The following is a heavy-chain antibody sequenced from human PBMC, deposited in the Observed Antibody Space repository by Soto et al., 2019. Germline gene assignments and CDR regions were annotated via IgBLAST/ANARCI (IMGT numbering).Heavy chain of an antibody. CDR1: GYTFTSYD. Sequence: ASVKVSCKASGYTFTSYDINWVRQATGQGLEWMGWMNPNSGNTGYAQKFQGRVTMTRNTSISTAYMELSSLRSEDTAVYYCARVKQLAGRAGDYYYYYGMDVWGQGTTVTVSS. CDR3: ARVKQLAGRAGDYYYYYGMDV. CDR2: MNPNSGNT. D-gene: IGHD6-6*01. V-gene: IGHV1-8*01. J-gene: IGHJ6*02.